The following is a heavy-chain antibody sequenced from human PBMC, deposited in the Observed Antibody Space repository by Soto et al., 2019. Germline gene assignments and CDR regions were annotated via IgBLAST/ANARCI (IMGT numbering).Heavy chain of an antibody. CDR3: AHSPYYGDKLDF. V-gene: IGHV2-5*02. Sequence: QITLKESGPTLVKPTQTLTLTCTFSGFSLSTGGVGVGWIRQPPGKALEWLALIYWDDDKLDSPSLKSRLTITKDSSKNQVVLTMTNMDPGDTATYYCAHSPYYGDKLDFWGQGTLVTVSS. J-gene: IGHJ4*02. D-gene: IGHD4-17*01. CDR1: GFSLSTGGVG. CDR2: IYWDDDK.